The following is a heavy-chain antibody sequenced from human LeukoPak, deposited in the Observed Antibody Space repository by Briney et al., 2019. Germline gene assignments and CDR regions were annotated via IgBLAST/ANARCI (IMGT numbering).Heavy chain of an antibody. J-gene: IGHJ5*02. CDR3: AKRAVYYDILTGYLNWFDP. V-gene: IGHV3-7*03. D-gene: IGHD3-9*01. CDR2: IKEDGSAK. CDR1: GFTFSDYW. Sequence: PGGSLRLSCAASGFTFSDYWMSWVRQAPGTGLEWVANIKEDGSAKYYVDSVKGRFTISRDNSKNTLYLQMNSLRAEDTAVYYCAKRAVYYDILTGYLNWFDPWGQGTLVTVSS.